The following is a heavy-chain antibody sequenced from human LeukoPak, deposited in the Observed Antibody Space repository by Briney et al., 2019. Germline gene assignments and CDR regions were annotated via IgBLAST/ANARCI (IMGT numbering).Heavy chain of an antibody. CDR1: GGSISSGDYY. D-gene: IGHD3-3*01. CDR3: ARSLVDFWSGYPYTFDY. Sequence: PSETLSPTCTVSGGSISSGDYYWSWIRQPPGKGLEWIGYIYYSGSTYYNPSLKSRVTISVDTSKNQFSLKLSSVTAADTAVYYCARSLVDFWSGYPYTFDYWGQGTLVTVSS. J-gene: IGHJ4*02. V-gene: IGHV4-30-4*08. CDR2: IYYSGST.